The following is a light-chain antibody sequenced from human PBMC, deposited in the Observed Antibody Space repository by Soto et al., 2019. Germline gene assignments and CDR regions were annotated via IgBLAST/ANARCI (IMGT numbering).Light chain of an antibody. J-gene: IGLJ3*02. CDR1: SSDVGGYNY. CDR3: FAGSYDLWV. V-gene: IGLV2-8*01. CDR2: EVN. Sequence: QSALTQPPSASRSPGQSVTISCTGTSSDVGGYNYVSWYQLHPGKAPKLMIYEVNKRPSRVPDRFSGSKSGNTASLTVSGLQAEDEAYYHCFAGSYDLWVFGGGTQLTVL.